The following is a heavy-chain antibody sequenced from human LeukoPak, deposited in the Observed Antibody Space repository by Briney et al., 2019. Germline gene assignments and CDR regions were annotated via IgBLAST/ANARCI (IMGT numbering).Heavy chain of an antibody. D-gene: IGHD1-20*01. J-gene: IGHJ4*02. V-gene: IGHV3-74*01. CDR3: ATDLSITSRKSIVGY. Sequence: GGSLRLSCEASGFTFSGYWMHWVRQVPGKGLVGVSRINSDGTSTIYADSVKGRFTTSRDNAKNTLYLQMNTLRAEDTGVYYCATDLSITSRKSIVGYWGQGTLVTVSS. CDR1: GFTFSGYW. CDR2: INSDGTST.